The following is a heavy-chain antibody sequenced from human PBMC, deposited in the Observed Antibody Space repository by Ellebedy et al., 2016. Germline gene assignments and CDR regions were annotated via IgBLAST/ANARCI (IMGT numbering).Heavy chain of an antibody. D-gene: IGHD2-15*01. J-gene: IGHJ4*02. Sequence: GGSLRLSCAASGFTFSDYYMSWIRQAPGKGLEWVSYISSSSSYTNYADSVKGRFTISRDNSENTLNLQMNSLRGEDTAVYSCVYCSGSYLGGFDYWGQGTLVTVSS. CDR3: VYCSGSYLGGFDY. CDR2: ISSSSSYT. V-gene: IGHV3-11*03. CDR1: GFTFSDYY.